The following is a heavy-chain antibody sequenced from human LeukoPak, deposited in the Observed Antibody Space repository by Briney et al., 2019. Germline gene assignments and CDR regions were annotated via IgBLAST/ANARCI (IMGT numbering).Heavy chain of an antibody. J-gene: IGHJ4*02. Sequence: ASVKVSCKASGYTFTGYYMHWVRQAPGQGLEWMGWINPNSGGTNYAQKFQGRVTMTRDTSISTAYMELSRLRSDDTAVYYCARDFDMRELFDYWGQGTLVTVSS. CDR2: INPNSGGT. CDR3: ARDFDMRELFDY. V-gene: IGHV1-2*02. CDR1: GYTFTGYY. D-gene: IGHD1-26*01.